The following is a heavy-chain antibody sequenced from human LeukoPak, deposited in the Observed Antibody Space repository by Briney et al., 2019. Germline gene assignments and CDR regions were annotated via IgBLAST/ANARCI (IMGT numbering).Heavy chain of an antibody. CDR3: ARDHKDGYSDAFDI. CDR2: ISYDGSNK. V-gene: IGHV3-30-3*01. J-gene: IGHJ3*02. Sequence: GGSLRLSCAASGFTFSSYAMHWVRQAPGKGLEWVAVISYDGSNKYYADSVKGRFTISRDNSKNTLYLQMNSLRAEDTAVYYCARDHKDGYSDAFDIWGQGTMVTVSS. D-gene: IGHD5-24*01. CDR1: GFTFSSYA.